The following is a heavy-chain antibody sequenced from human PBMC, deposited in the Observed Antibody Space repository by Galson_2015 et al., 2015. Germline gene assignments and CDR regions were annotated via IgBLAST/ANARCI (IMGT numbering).Heavy chain of an antibody. D-gene: IGHD6-13*01. Sequence: SLRLSCAASGFTFSSHGMHWVRQAPGKGLEWVAVIWYDGSNKFYADSVKGRFTFSRDNSKNTLYLQMNSLRAEDTAVYYCIRQLVSSSYGMDVWGQGTTVTVSS. J-gene: IGHJ6*02. CDR3: IRQLVSSSYGMDV. CDR2: IWYDGSNK. V-gene: IGHV3-33*01. CDR1: GFTFSSHG.